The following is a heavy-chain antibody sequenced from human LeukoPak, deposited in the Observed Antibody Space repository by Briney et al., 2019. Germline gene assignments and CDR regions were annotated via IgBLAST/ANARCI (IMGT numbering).Heavy chain of an antibody. J-gene: IGHJ4*02. CDR2: ISWDGGST. CDR3: AKGAGKGFDY. D-gene: IGHD6-19*01. V-gene: IGHV3-43D*03. CDR1: GFAFDDYA. Sequence: GGSLRLSCAASGFAFDDYAMHWVRQAPGKGLEWVSLISWDGGSTYYADSVKGRFTISRDNSKNSLYLQMNSLRAEDTALYYCAKGAGKGFDYWGQGTLVTVSS.